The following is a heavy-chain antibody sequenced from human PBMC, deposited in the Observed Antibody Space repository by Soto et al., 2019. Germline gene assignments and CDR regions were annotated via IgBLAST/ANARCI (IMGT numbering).Heavy chain of an antibody. V-gene: IGHV4-39*01. Sequence: SETLSLTCTVSGGSISSSSYYWGWIRQPPGKGLEWIGSIYYSGSTYYNPSLKSRVTISVDTSKNQFALKLNSVTAADTAVYYCARHEGGYDSSFDYWGQRTLVTVSS. CDR3: ARHEGGYDSSFDY. CDR2: IYYSGST. CDR1: GGSISSSSYY. D-gene: IGHD3-22*01. J-gene: IGHJ4*02.